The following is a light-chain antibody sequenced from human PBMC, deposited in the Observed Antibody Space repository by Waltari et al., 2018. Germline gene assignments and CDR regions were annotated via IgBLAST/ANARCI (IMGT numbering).Light chain of an antibody. V-gene: IGKV2-30*02. CDR3: MQATQWPLT. CDR2: KVF. Sequence: DVVMAQYSLTLPVTLGQPATLSSRLSQSLVQSDGNTYLNWFHQRPGQSPRRLIYKVFNRESGVPDRFSGSGSGNDFTLKISRVEAEDVGTYYCMQATQWPLTFGQGTKVEIK. J-gene: IGKJ1*01. CDR1: QSLVQSDGNTY.